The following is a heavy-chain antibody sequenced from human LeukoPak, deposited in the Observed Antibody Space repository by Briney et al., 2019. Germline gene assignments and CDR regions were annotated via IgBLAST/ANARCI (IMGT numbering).Heavy chain of an antibody. CDR2: IIPIFGTA. Sequence: GASVKVSCKASGGTFSSYAISWVRQAPGQGLEWMGGIIPIFGTANYAQKFQGRVTMTRDTSTSTVYMELSSLRSEDTAVYYCAREGTRIVNYYDSSGYLDYWGQGTLVTVSS. CDR3: AREGTRIVNYYDSSGYLDY. D-gene: IGHD3-22*01. CDR1: GGTFSSYA. J-gene: IGHJ4*02. V-gene: IGHV1-69*05.